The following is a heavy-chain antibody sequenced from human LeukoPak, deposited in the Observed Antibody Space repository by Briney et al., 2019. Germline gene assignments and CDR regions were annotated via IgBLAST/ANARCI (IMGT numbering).Heavy chain of an antibody. J-gene: IGHJ3*02. CDR2: IYSGGST. V-gene: IGHV3-66*01. Sequence: GGSLRLSCAASGFTVSSNYMSWVRQAAGKGLEWVSVIYSGGSTYYADSVKGRFTISRDNSKNTLYLQMNSLRAEDTAVYYCASVVVTRGAFDIWGQGTMVTVSS. CDR3: ASVVVTRGAFDI. CDR1: GFTVSSNY. D-gene: IGHD2-21*02.